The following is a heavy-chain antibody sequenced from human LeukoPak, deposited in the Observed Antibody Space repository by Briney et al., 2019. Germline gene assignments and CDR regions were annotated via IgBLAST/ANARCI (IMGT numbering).Heavy chain of an antibody. V-gene: IGHV4-59*12. Sequence: SETLSLTCTVSGGSISSYYWSWIRQPPGKGLEWIGYIYYSGSTNYNPSLKSRVTISVDTSKNQFSLKLSSVTAADTAVYYCARGGWSSGNLKYFDYWGQGTLVTVSS. J-gene: IGHJ4*02. CDR1: GGSISSYY. CDR3: ARGGWSSGNLKYFDY. D-gene: IGHD4-23*01. CDR2: IYYSGST.